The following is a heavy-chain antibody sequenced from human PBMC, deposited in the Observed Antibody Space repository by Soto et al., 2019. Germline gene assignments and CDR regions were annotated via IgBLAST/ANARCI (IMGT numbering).Heavy chain of an antibody. Sequence: LRLSCAASGFTFSDYAMHWVRQAPGKGLEWVAVIPYDGSNQKYADSVNGRFTISRDNSKNTLYLQMNSLRPEDTAVYYCARVALPYCSGGYCFACDHWGQGTLVTVSS. D-gene: IGHD2-15*01. CDR1: GFTFSDYA. CDR2: IPYDGSNQ. V-gene: IGHV3-30-3*01. J-gene: IGHJ4*02. CDR3: ARVALPYCSGGYCFACDH.